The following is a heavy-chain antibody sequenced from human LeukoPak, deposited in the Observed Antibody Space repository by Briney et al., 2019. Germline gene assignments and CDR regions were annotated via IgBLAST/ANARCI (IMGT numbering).Heavy chain of an antibody. CDR1: GGSISSYY. CDR3: ARSDGYGLVGI. Sequence: PSETLSLTCTVSGGSISSYYWSWIRQPPGKTLEWIGSIYSSGSIYYNPSLKSRVIIIIDTPKNHFSLTLSSVTAADTAVYYCARSDGYGLVGIWGQGTMVTVSS. V-gene: IGHV4-59*12. CDR2: IYSSGSI. J-gene: IGHJ3*02. D-gene: IGHD3-10*01.